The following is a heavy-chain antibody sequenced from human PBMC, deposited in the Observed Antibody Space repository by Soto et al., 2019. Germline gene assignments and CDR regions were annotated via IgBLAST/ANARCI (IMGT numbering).Heavy chain of an antibody. J-gene: IGHJ4*01. D-gene: IGHD2-21*02. V-gene: IGHV3-23*01. CDR3: AEDMRADSKVFAY. Sequence: RVSKTPGQGLESVSAISGRDDRTYYADSVKGRFTISRDNSKNTLYLQMNTLRAEDTVIYFSAEDMRADSKVFAYWRHGTPVPVSS. CDR2: ISGRDDRT.